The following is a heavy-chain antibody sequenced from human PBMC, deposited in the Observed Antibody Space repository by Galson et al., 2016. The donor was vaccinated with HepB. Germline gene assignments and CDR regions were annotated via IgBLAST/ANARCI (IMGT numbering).Heavy chain of an antibody. V-gene: IGHV3-30-3*01. Sequence: SLILSCAASGFAFGDFAMHWVRRAPGKGLEWLALISHDGASKHYADSVRGRFTISRDNSKNTLYLQMNSLRGEDSAVYYCARDSFGHCSIRNCDDCDDWGHGSVVTVAS. J-gene: IGHJ4*01. CDR3: ARDSFGHCSIRNCDDCDD. CDR2: ISHDGASK. D-gene: IGHD2-2*03. CDR1: GFAFGDFA.